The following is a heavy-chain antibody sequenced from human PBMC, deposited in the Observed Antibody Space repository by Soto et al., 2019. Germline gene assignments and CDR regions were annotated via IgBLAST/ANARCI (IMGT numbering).Heavy chain of an antibody. J-gene: IGHJ6*03. D-gene: IGHD2-2*01. Sequence: EASVKVSCKASGYTFTSYGISWVRQAPGQGLEWMGWISAYNGNTNYAQKLQGRVTMTTDTSTSTAYMELRSLRSDDTAVYYCARAIKQGYCSSTSCYGYYYYMDVWGKGTTVTVSS. CDR2: ISAYNGNT. V-gene: IGHV1-18*01. CDR3: ARAIKQGYCSSTSCYGYYYYMDV. CDR1: GYTFTSYG.